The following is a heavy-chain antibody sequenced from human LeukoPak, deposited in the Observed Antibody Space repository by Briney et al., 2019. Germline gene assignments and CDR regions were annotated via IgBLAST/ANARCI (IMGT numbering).Heavy chain of an antibody. Sequence: GGSLRLSCAVSGFSISNSALHWVRQAPGKGLEWVAAISNDGSTEDYADSVKGRFTISRDNSKNTLYLQMNSLRAEDTAVYYCAKVLMIVVVSSPVDYWGQGTLVTVSS. CDR3: AKVLMIVVVSSPVDY. CDR2: ISNDGSTE. J-gene: IGHJ4*02. CDR1: GFSISNSA. V-gene: IGHV3-30*04. D-gene: IGHD3-22*01.